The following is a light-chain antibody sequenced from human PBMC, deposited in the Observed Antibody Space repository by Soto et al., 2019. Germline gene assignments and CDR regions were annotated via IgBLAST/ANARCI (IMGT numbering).Light chain of an antibody. Sequence: QSDLTQPPSASGTPGQRVTISCSGSSSNIGSNYVYWYQQLPGTAPKLLIYRNNQRPSGVPDRFSGSKSGTSASLAISGLRSEDEADYYCAAWDDSLSGYVFGTGTKVT. CDR2: RNN. CDR1: SSNIGSNY. J-gene: IGLJ1*01. CDR3: AAWDDSLSGYV. V-gene: IGLV1-47*01.